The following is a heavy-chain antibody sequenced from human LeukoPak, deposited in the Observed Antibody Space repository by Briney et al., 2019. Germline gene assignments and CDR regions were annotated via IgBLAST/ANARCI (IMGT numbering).Heavy chain of an antibody. CDR2: INHSGST. CDR3: ARLLTMVRGVMADY. D-gene: IGHD3-10*01. J-gene: IGHJ4*02. Sequence: PSETLSLTCAVYGGSFSGYYWSWIRQPPGKGPEWIGEINHSGSTNYNPSLKSRVTISVDTSKNQFSLKLSSVTAADTAVYYCARLLTMVRGVMADYWGQGTLVTVSS. CDR1: GGSFSGYY. V-gene: IGHV4-34*01.